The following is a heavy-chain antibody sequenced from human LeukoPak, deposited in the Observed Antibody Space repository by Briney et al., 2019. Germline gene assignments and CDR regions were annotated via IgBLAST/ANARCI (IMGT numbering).Heavy chain of an antibody. CDR3: ARGPSYYYYIDV. J-gene: IGHJ6*03. CDR2: ISSSSSYI. Sequence: GGSLRLSCAASGFTFSSYSMNWVRQAPGKGLEWVSSISSSSSYIYYADSVKGRFTISRDNAKNSLYLQMNSLRAEDTAVYYCARGPSYYYYIDVWGKGTTVTVSS. V-gene: IGHV3-21*01. CDR1: GFTFSSYS.